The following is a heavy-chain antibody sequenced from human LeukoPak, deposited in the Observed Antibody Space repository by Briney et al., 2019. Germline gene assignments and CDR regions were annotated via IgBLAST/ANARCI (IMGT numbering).Heavy chain of an antibody. CDR2: TSAYNGNT. Sequence: GASVKVSCKASGYTFTSYGISWVRQAPGQGLEWMGWTSAYNGNTNYAQKLQGRVTMTTDTSTATAYMELRSLRSDDTAVYYCARVTAYCSTTSCHDYWGQGTLVTVSS. CDR1: GYTFTSYG. J-gene: IGHJ4*02. D-gene: IGHD2-8*01. CDR3: ARVTAYCSTTSCHDY. V-gene: IGHV1-18*01.